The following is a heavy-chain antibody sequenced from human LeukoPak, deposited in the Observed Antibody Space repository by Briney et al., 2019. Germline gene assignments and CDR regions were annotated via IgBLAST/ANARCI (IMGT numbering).Heavy chain of an antibody. CDR3: ARDSSSWYFYYYYYMDV. CDR2: IKQDGSET. CDR1: GFTFSRYW. Sequence: GGSLRLSCAASGFTFSRYWMSWVRQAPGKGLEWVANIKQDGSETYYVDSVKGRFTISRDNAKNSLYLQMNSLRAEDTAVYYCARDSSSWYFYYYYYMDVWGKGTTVTVSS. D-gene: IGHD6-13*01. J-gene: IGHJ6*03. V-gene: IGHV3-7*01.